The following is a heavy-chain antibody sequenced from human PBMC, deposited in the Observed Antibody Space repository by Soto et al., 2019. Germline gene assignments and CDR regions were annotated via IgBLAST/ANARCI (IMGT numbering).Heavy chain of an antibody. J-gene: IGHJ6*02. D-gene: IGHD3-10*01. CDR1: GDSVSSNSSA. CDR2: TYYRSKWYN. CDR3: ARGIQGLPRANYYSYGMDV. V-gene: IGHV6-1*01. Sequence: SQTLSLTCVISGDSVSSNSSAWYWIRQSPSRGLEWLGRTYYRSKWYNDYAVSVKSRITINPDTSKNQFSLQLNSVTPEDTAVYYCARGIQGLPRANYYSYGMDVWGQGPRVTV.